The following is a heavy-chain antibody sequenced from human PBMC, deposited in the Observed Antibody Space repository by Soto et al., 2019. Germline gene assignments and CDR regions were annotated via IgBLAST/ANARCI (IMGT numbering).Heavy chain of an antibody. CDR3: ARSRILTSPYYDFWSGPYGMDV. V-gene: IGHV4-4*02. J-gene: IGHJ6*02. Sequence: SETLSLTCAFSGGSISSSNWWSWVRQPPGKGLEWIGEIYHSGSTNYNPSLKSRVTISVDKSKNQFSLKLSSVTAADTAVYYCARSRILTSPYYDFWSGPYGMDVWGQGTTVTVSS. CDR1: GGSISSSNW. D-gene: IGHD3-3*01. CDR2: IYHSGST.